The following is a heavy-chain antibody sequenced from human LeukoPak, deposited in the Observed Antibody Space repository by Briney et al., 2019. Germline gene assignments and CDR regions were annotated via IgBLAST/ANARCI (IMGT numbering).Heavy chain of an antibody. J-gene: IGHJ6*02. CDR1: GGSISGYY. V-gene: IGHV4-59*08. CDR2: IHYIGST. Sequence: SETLSLTCTVSGGSISGYYWSWIRQPPGKGLEWIGDIHYIGSTNYHPSLKSRVTISVDASKNQFSLKLSSVTAADAAVYYCARSDPKYYYYYYGMDVWGQGTTVTVSS. CDR3: ARSDPKYYYYYYGMDV. D-gene: IGHD2-21*01.